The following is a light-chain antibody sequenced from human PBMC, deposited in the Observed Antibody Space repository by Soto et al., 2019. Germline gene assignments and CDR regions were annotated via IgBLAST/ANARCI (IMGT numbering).Light chain of an antibody. J-gene: IGKJ1*01. CDR1: QSVSSSY. CDR2: GAS. Sequence: EMGLSEAPGTRSLSQGERATLSCRASQSVSSSYLAWYQQKPGQAPRLLIYGASSRATGIPDRFSGSGSGTDFTLTISRLEPEDFAVYYCQQYGSSASFGRGTKVDIK. V-gene: IGKV3-20*01. CDR3: QQYGSSAS.